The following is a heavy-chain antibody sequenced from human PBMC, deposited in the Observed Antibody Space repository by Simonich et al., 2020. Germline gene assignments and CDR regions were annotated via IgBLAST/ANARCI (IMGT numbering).Heavy chain of an antibody. CDR1: GYTFTSYD. Sequence: QVQLVQSGAEVKKPGASVKVSCKAAGYTFTSYDINWVRQATGQGLEWMGWMNPNSGNTVDAQKFQGRVTITRNTSISTAYMKLSSLSSEDTAVYYCARGRGGMSRGYVDYWGQGTLVTVSS. CDR2: MNPNSGNT. CDR3: ARGRGGMSRGYVDY. J-gene: IGHJ4*02. D-gene: IGHD2-15*01. V-gene: IGHV1-8*03.